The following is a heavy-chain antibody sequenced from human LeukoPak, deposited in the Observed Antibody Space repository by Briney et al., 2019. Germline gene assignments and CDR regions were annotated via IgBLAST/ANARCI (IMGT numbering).Heavy chain of an antibody. CDR2: ITSSSSYV. V-gene: IGHV3-21*04. J-gene: IGHJ4*02. Sequence: GGSLRLSCEASGFTFSTYNMNWVRQAPGKRLEWVSSITSSSSYVFYADSVKGRFTISRDNAKNSLYLQMNSLRAEDTAVYYCAKDLLVEPPGVAFDYWGQGTLVTVSS. CDR1: GFTFSTYN. CDR3: AKDLLVEPPGVAFDY. D-gene: IGHD1-1*01.